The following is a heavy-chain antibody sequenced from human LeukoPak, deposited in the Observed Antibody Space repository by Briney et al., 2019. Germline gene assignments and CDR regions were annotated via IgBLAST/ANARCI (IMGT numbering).Heavy chain of an antibody. D-gene: IGHD1-20*01. Sequence: ASVKVSCKASGGTFSSYAISWVRQAPGQGLEWTGWINPDSGGTNYAQKFQGWVTMTRDTSISTAYMELSRLRSDDTAVYYCARDITGTTGLGVDAFDIWGQGTMVTVSS. CDR1: GGTFSSYA. CDR2: INPDSGGT. V-gene: IGHV1-2*04. J-gene: IGHJ3*02. CDR3: ARDITGTTGLGVDAFDI.